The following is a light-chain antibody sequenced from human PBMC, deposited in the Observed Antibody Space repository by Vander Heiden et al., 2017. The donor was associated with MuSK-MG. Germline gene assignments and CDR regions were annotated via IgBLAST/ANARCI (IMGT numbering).Light chain of an antibody. CDR1: SSSIGAIY. Sequence: QSVLTQPPSTSGTPGQRVTISCFGSSSSIGAIYVYGYQHLPGAAPKLLIYRDDQRPSGVPDRFSGSKSDTSASLAISGLRSEDEADYYCAAWDDSLSGVVFGGGTKLTVL. J-gene: IGLJ2*01. V-gene: IGLV1-47*01. CDR2: RDD. CDR3: AAWDDSLSGVV.